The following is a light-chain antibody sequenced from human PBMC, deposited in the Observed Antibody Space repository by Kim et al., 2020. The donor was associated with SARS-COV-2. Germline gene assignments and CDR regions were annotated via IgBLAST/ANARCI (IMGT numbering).Light chain of an antibody. J-gene: IGLJ3*02. CDR1: KLGDKF. Sequence: PGQTATITCSGHKLGDKFAFWYQQRPGQSPRLVIYRDDQRPSGIPERFSGSNSEKTATLTITGTQALDEAVYYCQAWDSSSEWVFGGGTQLTVL. CDR3: QAWDSSSEWV. CDR2: RDD. V-gene: IGLV3-1*01.